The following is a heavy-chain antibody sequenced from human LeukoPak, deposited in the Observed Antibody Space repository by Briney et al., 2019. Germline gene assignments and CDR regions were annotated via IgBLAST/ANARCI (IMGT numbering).Heavy chain of an antibody. D-gene: IGHD6-13*01. V-gene: IGHV3-23*01. CDR1: GFTFSSYG. CDR2: ISGSGGST. J-gene: IGHJ4*02. CDR3: ARSTSSWYPHSIDY. Sequence: PGGTLRLSCAASGFTFSSYGMSWVRQAPGKGLEWVSVISGSGGSTYYADSVKGRFTISRDNSKNTLYLQMNSLRAEDTAVYYCARSTSSWYPHSIDYWGQGTLVTVSS.